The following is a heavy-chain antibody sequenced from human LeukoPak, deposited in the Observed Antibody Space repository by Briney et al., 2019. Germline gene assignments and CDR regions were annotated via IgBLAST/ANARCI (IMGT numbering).Heavy chain of an antibody. Sequence: PGGSLRLSCAASGFTFSSYSMNWVRQAPGKGLEWVSSISSSSSYIYYADSVKGRFTISRDNAKNTLYLQMNSLRAKDTAVYYCARGSDVWGRSFDYWGQGTLVTVSS. CDR1: GFTFSSYS. J-gene: IGHJ4*02. V-gene: IGHV3-21*01. CDR2: ISSSSSYI. CDR3: ARGSDVWGRSFDY. D-gene: IGHD3-16*01.